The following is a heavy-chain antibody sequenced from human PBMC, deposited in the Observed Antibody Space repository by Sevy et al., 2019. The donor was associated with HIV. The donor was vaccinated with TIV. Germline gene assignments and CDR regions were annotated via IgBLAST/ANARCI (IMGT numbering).Heavy chain of an antibody. D-gene: IGHD6-19*01. Sequence: GGSLRLSCAASGFTFRSFDMHWVRQAPGKGPEWVALIYYDGRSKYYADSVKGRFTISRDNSDNTRYLQMNYLGADDTAVYYCACDFGSGWFSLDYWGQGTMVTVSS. J-gene: IGHJ4*02. CDR3: ACDFGSGWFSLDY. V-gene: IGHV3-33*01. CDR2: IYYDGRSK. CDR1: GFTFRSFD.